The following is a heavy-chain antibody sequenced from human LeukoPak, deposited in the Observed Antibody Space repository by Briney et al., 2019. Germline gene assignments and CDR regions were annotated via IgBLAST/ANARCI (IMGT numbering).Heavy chain of an antibody. CDR2: IWYDGSNK. V-gene: IGHV3-33*01. CDR3: ARDGHDSSGYYSGYFDY. CDR1: GFTFSSYG. J-gene: IGHJ4*02. Sequence: GRSLRLSCAASGFTFSSYGMHWVRQAPGKGLEWVAVIWYDGSNKYYADSVKSRFTISRDNSKNTLYLQMNSLRAEDTAVYYCARDGHDSSGYYSGYFDYWGQGTLVTVSS. D-gene: IGHD3-22*01.